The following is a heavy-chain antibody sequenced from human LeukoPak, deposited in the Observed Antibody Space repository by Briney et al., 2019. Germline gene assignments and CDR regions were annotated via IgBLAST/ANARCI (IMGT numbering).Heavy chain of an antibody. CDR2: ISWNSGSI. Sequence: GGPLRLSCAASGFTFDDYAMHWVRQAPGKGLEWVSGISWNSGSIGYGDSVKGRFTISRDNAKNSLYLQMNSLRAEDTALYYCAKDLGSVVGVTHYWGQGSLVTVSS. D-gene: IGHD1-26*01. CDR1: GFTFDDYA. CDR3: AKDLGSVVGVTHY. V-gene: IGHV3-9*01. J-gene: IGHJ4*02.